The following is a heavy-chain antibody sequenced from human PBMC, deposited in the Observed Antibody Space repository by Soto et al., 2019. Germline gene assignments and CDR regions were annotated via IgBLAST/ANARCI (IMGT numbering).Heavy chain of an antibody. J-gene: IGHJ6*02. Sequence: ASVKVSCKASGYTFTSYGISWVRQAPGQGLEWMGWISAYNGNTNYAQKLQGRVTMTTDTSTSTAYMELRSLRSDDTAVYYCARVVENYYGSGSYYKGDYYYYGMDVWGQGTTVTVSS. V-gene: IGHV1-18*01. CDR1: GYTFTSYG. CDR2: ISAYNGNT. D-gene: IGHD3-10*01. CDR3: ARVVENYYGSGSYYKGDYYYYGMDV.